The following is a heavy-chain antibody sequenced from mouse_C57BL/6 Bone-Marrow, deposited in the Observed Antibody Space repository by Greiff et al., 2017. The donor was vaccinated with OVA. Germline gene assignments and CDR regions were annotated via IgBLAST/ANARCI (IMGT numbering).Heavy chain of an antibody. J-gene: IGHJ2*01. CDR1: GYTFTSYT. CDR3: ARFGYFDY. CDR2: INPSSGYT. Sequence: VQLKESGAELARPGASVKMSCKASGYTFTSYTMHWVKQRPGQGLEWIGYINPSSGYTKYNQKFKDKATLTADKSSSTAYMQLSSLTSEDSAVYYCARFGYFDYWGQGTTLTVSS. V-gene: IGHV1-4*01.